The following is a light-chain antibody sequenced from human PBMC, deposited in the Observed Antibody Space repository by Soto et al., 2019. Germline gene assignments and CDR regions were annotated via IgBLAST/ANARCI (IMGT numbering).Light chain of an antibody. J-gene: IGLJ2*01. CDR1: SSDVGGYSY. CDR3: SSYTSTSTVV. V-gene: IGLV2-14*03. CDR2: DVT. Sequence: QSALPQPASVSGSPGQSITISCTGTSSDVGGYSYVSWYQQHPGKAPKLMIYDVTDRPSGVSYRFSGSKSGNTASLTISGLQAEDEADYYCSSYTSTSTVVFGGGTQLTVL.